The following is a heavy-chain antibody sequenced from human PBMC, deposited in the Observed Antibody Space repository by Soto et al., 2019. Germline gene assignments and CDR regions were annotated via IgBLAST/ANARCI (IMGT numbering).Heavy chain of an antibody. D-gene: IGHD2-21*02. CDR1: GFTFSDHY. CDR3: ARSAPAYCGGDCYSRTLFDI. Sequence: LRLSCAASGFTFSDHYMDWVRQAPGKGLEWVGRIRNKVNSYTTEYAASVKGRFTISRDDSKNSLYLQMNSLKTEDTAVYYCARSAPAYCGGDCYSRTLFDIWGQGTMVTVSS. CDR2: IRNKVNSYTT. V-gene: IGHV3-72*01. J-gene: IGHJ3*02.